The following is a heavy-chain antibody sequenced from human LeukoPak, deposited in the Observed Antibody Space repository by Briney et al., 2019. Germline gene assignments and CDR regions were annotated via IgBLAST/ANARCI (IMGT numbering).Heavy chain of an antibody. CDR3: ARGYCGRTSCAGLDY. V-gene: IGHV3-30*04. CDR2: ISYDSTNK. CDR1: GFTFSSYA. D-gene: IGHD2-2*01. J-gene: IGHJ4*02. Sequence: GGSLRLSCAASGFTFSSYAMHWVRQAPGEGLEWVAVISYDSTNKYYADSVKGRFTISRDNPKNTLYIQMNSLRAEDTAVYYCARGYCGRTSCAGLDYWGQGTLVTVSS.